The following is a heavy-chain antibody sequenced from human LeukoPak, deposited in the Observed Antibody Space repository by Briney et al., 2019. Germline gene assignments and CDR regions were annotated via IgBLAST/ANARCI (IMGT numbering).Heavy chain of an antibody. CDR2: IGTSSSYI. Sequence: PGGSLRLSCAASGFTFSSYSMNWVRQAPGKGLEWVSSIGTSSSYIYNTDSVKGRFTISRDTSKNTVYLQMNSLRVEDTAMYYCARGDWGMYYFDYWGQGTLVTVSS. V-gene: IGHV3-21*01. D-gene: IGHD7-27*01. CDR3: ARGDWGMYYFDY. J-gene: IGHJ4*02. CDR1: GFTFSSYS.